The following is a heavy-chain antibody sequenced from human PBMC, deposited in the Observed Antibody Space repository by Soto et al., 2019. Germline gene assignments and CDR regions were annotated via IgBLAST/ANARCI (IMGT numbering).Heavy chain of an antibody. Sequence: QVQLVQSGAEVKKPGSSVKVSCKASGGTFGSQGIAWVRQAPGQGLEWMGGFIAMLGTPTYAKKVQGRATISADESLTSSYLELRSLRSEDTGVYFCAGGAMANFDYWGQGTVVTVSS. D-gene: IGHD5-18*01. CDR2: FIAMLGTP. CDR3: AGGAMANFDY. V-gene: IGHV1-69*01. J-gene: IGHJ4*02. CDR1: GGTFGSQG.